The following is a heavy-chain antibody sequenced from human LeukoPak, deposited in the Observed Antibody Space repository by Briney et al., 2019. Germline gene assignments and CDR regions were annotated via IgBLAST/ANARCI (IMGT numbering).Heavy chain of an antibody. CDR3: ASGYCGGGSCYSPFDY. D-gene: IGHD2-15*01. CDR2: ISSSSSYI. CDR1: GFTFSSYS. V-gene: IGHV3-21*01. J-gene: IGHJ4*02. Sequence: GGSLRLSCAASGFTFSSYSMNWVRQAPGKGLEWVSSISSSSSYIYYADSVKGRFTISRDNAKNSLYLQMNSLRAEDTAVYYCASGYCGGGSCYSPFDYWGQGTLVTVSS.